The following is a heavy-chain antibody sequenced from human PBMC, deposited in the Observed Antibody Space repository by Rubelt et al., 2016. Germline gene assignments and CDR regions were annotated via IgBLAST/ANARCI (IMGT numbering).Heavy chain of an antibody. CDR3: ARDLPPFRRYNWNFPLDY. J-gene: IGHJ4*02. CDR1: GYTFTSYG. CDR2: ISAYNGNT. D-gene: IGHD1-7*01. Sequence: QVQLVQSGAEVKKPGASVKVSCKASGYTFTSYGISWVRQAPGQGLEWMGWISAYNGNTNYAQKTQGRVTMTTETSTSTAYMELRSLRSDDTAVYYCARDLPPFRRYNWNFPLDYWGQGTLVTVSS. V-gene: IGHV1-18*01.